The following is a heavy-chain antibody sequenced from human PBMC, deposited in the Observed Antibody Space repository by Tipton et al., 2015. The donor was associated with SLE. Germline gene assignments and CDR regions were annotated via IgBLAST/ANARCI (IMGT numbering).Heavy chain of an antibody. CDR3: ASSSPGYTSGGGSLDY. J-gene: IGHJ4*02. D-gene: IGHD6-19*01. V-gene: IGHV4-4*02. CDR1: GGSISSSNW. Sequence: TLSLTCAVSGGSISSSNWWSWVRQPPGKGLEWIGEIYHSGSTNYNPSLKSRVTISVDTSKNQFSLRLSSVTAADTAVYYCASSSPGYTSGGGSLDYWGQGTLVTVSS. CDR2: IYHSGST.